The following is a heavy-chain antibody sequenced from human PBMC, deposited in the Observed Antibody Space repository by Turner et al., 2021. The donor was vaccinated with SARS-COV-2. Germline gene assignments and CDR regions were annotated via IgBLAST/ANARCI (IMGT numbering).Heavy chain of an antibody. Sequence: QVQLVESGGGVVQPGRSLRLYCAASGFTFSSYGMHWVRQAPGKGLEWVAIIWYDGNNIYYADSVKGRFTISRDTSNNTLYLQMNSLRAEDTAVYYCARDEGDYCGGYCFLDLWGQGTLVTVSS. CDR3: ARDEGDYCGGYCFLDL. CDR2: IWYDGNNI. V-gene: IGHV3-33*01. J-gene: IGHJ4*02. CDR1: GFTFSSYG. D-gene: IGHD2-21*02.